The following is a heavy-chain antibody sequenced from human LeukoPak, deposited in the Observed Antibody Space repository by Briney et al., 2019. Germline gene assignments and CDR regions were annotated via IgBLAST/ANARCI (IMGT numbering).Heavy chain of an antibody. CDR2: TNPNSGGT. D-gene: IGHD2-2*01. V-gene: IGHV1-2*02. CDR3: ARESSRDIVVVPAAPGNWFDP. Sequence: ASVKVFCKASGYTFTGYCMHWVGQAPGQGLEWMGWTNPNSGGTNYAQKFQGRVTMTRDTSISTAYMELSRLRSDDTAVYYCARESSRDIVVVPAAPGNWFDPWGQGTLVTVSS. CDR1: GYTFTGYC. J-gene: IGHJ5*02.